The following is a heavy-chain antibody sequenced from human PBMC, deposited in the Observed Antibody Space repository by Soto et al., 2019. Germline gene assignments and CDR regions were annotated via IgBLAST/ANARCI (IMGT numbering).Heavy chain of an antibody. D-gene: IGHD3-22*01. CDR1: GDSITSNSYF. CDR3: ARAGEYYDSSGYYYGWFDP. V-gene: IGHV4-61*05. J-gene: IGHJ5*02. CDR2: IYYSGST. Sequence: PSETLSLTCTVSGDSITSNSYFWAWIRQPPGKGLEWIGYIYYSGSTNYNPSLKSRVTISVDTSKNQFSLKLSSVTAADTAVYYCARAGEYYDSSGYYYGWFDPWGQGTLVTVSS.